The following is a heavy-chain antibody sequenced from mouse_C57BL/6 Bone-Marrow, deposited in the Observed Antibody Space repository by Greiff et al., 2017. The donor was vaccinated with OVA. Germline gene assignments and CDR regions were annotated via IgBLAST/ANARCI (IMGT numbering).Heavy chain of an antibody. Sequence: QVQLQQPGAELVKPGASVKLSCKASGYTFTSYWMHWVKQRPGQGLEWIGMIHPNSGSTNYNEKFKSKATLTVDKSSSTAYMQLSSLTSEDSAVYYCARYSITTVVADYWGQGTTLTVSS. CDR1: GYTFTSYW. V-gene: IGHV1-64*01. CDR3: ARYSITTVVADY. D-gene: IGHD1-1*01. J-gene: IGHJ2*01. CDR2: IHPNSGST.